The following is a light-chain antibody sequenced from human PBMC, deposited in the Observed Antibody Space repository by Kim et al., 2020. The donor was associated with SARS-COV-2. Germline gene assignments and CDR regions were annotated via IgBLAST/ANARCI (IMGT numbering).Light chain of an antibody. V-gene: IGKV3-15*01. Sequence: EIVVTQSPVTLSVSPGERATLSCRSSQGISSNLAWYQHKPGQAPRLLISGASTRASGIPARFSGGGSGTEFSLTIRSLQSEDFAVYYWQQYHNWPPTFGLGTKVDIK. CDR2: GAS. CDR1: QGISSN. J-gene: IGKJ1*01. CDR3: QQYHNWPPT.